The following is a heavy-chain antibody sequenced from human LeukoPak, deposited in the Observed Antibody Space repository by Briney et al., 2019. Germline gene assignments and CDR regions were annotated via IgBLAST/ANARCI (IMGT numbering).Heavy chain of an antibody. Sequence: SETLSLTCTVSGGSISSYYWSWIRQPPGKGLEWIGYIYYSGSTNYNPSLKSRVTISVDTSKNQFSLKLSSVTAADTAVYYCARVEGLISFDLWGRGTLVTVSS. CDR1: GGSISSYY. D-gene: IGHD3-10*01. CDR3: ARVEGLISFDL. CDR2: IYYSGST. J-gene: IGHJ2*01. V-gene: IGHV4-59*01.